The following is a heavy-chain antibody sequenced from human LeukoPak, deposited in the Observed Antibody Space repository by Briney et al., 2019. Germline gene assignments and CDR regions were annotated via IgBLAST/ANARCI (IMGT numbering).Heavy chain of an antibody. CDR3: ARDYCRGGSCPLDY. J-gene: IGHJ4*02. CDR2: ISAYNGNT. CDR1: GYTFTSYG. V-gene: IGHV1-18*01. D-gene: IGHD2-15*01. Sequence: ASVKVSCKASGYTFTSYGISWVRQAPGQGLEWMGWISAYNGNTNYAQKLQGRVTMTTDTSTSTAYMELRSLRSDDTAVYYCARDYCRGGSCPLDYWAQGTLVTVSS.